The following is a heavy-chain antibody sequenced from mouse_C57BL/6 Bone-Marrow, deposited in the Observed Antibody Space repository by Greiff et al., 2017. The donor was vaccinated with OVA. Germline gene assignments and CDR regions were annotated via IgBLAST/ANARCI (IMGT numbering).Heavy chain of an antibody. D-gene: IGHD1-1*01. J-gene: IGHJ2*01. CDR3: TRGDYGSSLY. CDR1: GFTFSSYA. V-gene: IGHV5-9-1*02. CDR2: ISRGGDYI. Sequence: EVQGVESGEGLVKPGGSLKLSCAASGFTFSSYAMSWVRQTPEKRLEWVAYISRGGDYIYYADTVKGRFTISRDNARNTLYLQMSSLKSEDTAMYYCTRGDYGSSLYWGQGTTLTVSS.